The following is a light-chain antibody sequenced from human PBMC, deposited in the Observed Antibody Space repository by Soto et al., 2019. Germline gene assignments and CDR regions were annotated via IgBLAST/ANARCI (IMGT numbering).Light chain of an antibody. CDR3: AAWDDSLSGLAV. Sequence: QSVLTQPPSASGTPGQRVTISCSGSSSNIGSNYVYWYQQLPGTAPKLLFYRNNQRPSGVPDRFSGSKSGTSASLAISGLRSEDEADYYCAAWDDSLSGLAVFGGGTQLTVL. CDR1: SSNIGSNY. V-gene: IGLV1-47*01. CDR2: RNN. J-gene: IGLJ7*01.